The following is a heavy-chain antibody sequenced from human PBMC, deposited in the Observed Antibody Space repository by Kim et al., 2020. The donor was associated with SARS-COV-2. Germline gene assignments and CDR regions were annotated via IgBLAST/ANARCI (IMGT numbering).Heavy chain of an antibody. Sequence: GGSLRLSCAASGFTFSSYDMHWVRQAPGKGLEWVAVILNDGSNKYYADSVKGRFTISRDNSKNMLYLQMNSLRAEDTAVYYCAKAVAGLTLDYWGQGTLV. CDR2: ILNDGSNK. CDR1: GFTFSSYD. V-gene: IGHV3-30*18. CDR3: AKAVAGLTLDY. D-gene: IGHD6-19*01. J-gene: IGHJ4*02.